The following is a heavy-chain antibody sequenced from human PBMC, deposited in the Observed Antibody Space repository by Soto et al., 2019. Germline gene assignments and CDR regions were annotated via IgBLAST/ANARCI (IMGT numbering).Heavy chain of an antibody. D-gene: IGHD3-16*01. V-gene: IGHV4-30-2*01. J-gene: IGHJ6*02. CDR3: ASYARGVTRYGMGV. CDR2: IYHRGST. Sequence: QLQLQESGSGLVKPSQTLSLTCAVSGGSISSGGYSWSWIRQPPGKGLAWIGYIYHRGSTHYNPSLKSRVTISVDRSKDEFSLKLSSVTAADTAVYYCASYARGVTRYGMGVWGQGTTVTVSS. CDR1: GGSISSGGYS.